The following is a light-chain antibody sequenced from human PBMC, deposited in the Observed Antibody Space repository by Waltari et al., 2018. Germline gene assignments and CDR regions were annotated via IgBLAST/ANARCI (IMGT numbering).Light chain of an antibody. CDR3: SSYAGNHVV. CDR1: SSDVGGYNF. J-gene: IGLJ2*01. Sequence: QSALTQPPSASGSPGQSVTISCTGTSSDVGGYNFVSWYQQPPGKAPKLMIYEVSKRPSGVPDRFSGSKSGNTASLTVSGLQPEDEADYYCSSYAGNHVVFGGGTKLTVL. CDR2: EVS. V-gene: IGLV2-8*01.